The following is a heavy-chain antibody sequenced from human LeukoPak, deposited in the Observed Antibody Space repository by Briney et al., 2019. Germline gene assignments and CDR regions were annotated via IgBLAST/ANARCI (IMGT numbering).Heavy chain of an antibody. Sequence: GESLKISCKGSGYSFTSYWIGWVRQMPGKGLEWMGIIYPGDSDTRYSPSFQGQVTISADKSISTAYLQWSSLKASDTAMYYCARLGIVATINSNWLDPWGQGTLVTVSS. CDR3: ARLGIVATINSNWLDP. J-gene: IGHJ5*02. D-gene: IGHD5-12*01. V-gene: IGHV5-51*01. CDR2: IYPGDSDT. CDR1: GYSFTSYW.